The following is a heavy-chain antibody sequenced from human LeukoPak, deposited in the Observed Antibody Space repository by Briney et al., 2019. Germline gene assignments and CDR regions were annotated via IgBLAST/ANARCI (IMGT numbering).Heavy chain of an antibody. V-gene: IGHV3-7*01. Sequence: PGGSLRLSCAASGFTFSSSWMTWVRQAPGRGLEWVANIKQDGSQKYYVDSVKGRFTISRDNAKNSLYLQMNSLRVEDTAVYYCAKDRGTMLLFMDVWGKGTTVTVSS. CDR3: AKDRGTMLLFMDV. J-gene: IGHJ6*03. CDR1: GFTFSSSW. D-gene: IGHD3-10*01. CDR2: IKQDGSQK.